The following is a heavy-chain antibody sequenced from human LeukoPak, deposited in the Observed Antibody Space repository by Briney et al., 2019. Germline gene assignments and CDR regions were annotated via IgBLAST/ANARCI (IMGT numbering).Heavy chain of an antibody. J-gene: IGHJ3*02. CDR2: IYSGGST. CDR1: GFTVSSNY. CDR3: AKPTARQAYCSSGSCYDAPDI. D-gene: IGHD2-15*01. Sequence: GGSLRLSCAASGFTVSSNYMSWVRQAPGKGLEWVSVIYSGGSTYYADSVKGRFTVSRDNSKNTLYLQMNSLRAEDTAVYYCAKPTARQAYCSSGSCYDAPDIWGQGTMVTVSS. V-gene: IGHV3-53*01.